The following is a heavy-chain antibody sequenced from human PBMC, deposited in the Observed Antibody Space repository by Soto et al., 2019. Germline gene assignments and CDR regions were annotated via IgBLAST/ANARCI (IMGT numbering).Heavy chain of an antibody. J-gene: IGHJ5*02. D-gene: IGHD3-22*01. CDR1: GGSFSTYY. Sequence: QVQPQQWGTGLLKPSETLSLTCAVYGGSFSTYYWYWIRQPPGKGLVWIGEINHSGNTQYNPALKSRVSMSLDTSTNQFSLKLTSVTAADPAVYYCFGWLGSNWLDPWGQGTLVTVSS. CDR2: INHSGNT. CDR3: FGWLGSNWLDP. V-gene: IGHV4-34*01.